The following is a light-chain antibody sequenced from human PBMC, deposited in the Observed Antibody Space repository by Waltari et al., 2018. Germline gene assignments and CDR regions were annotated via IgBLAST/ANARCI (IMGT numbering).Light chain of an antibody. V-gene: IGKV2-30*02. CDR3: LQSSQWPYA. J-gene: IGKJ2*01. CDR1: QSLVQSDGSVF. Sequence: VVMTQSPLSLAVTLGQTASISCWSSQSLVQSDGSVFLNWFHQRPGHSPRRLIYKISNRESGVPDRFSGSGSGTDFTLKISRVEADDVGIYYCLQSSQWPYAFGQGTKLEIK. CDR2: KIS.